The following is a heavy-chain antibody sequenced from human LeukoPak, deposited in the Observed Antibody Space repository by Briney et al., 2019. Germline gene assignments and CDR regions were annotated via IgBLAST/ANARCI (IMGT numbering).Heavy chain of an antibody. CDR1: GYTFTGYY. Sequence: ASVKVSCKASGYTFTGYYIHWVRQAPGQGLEWMGWINPNSGDTHYAQKFKGRVTMTRDTSISTGYMELSRLTSDDTALYYCARGPPVRMDVWGKGTTVTISS. D-gene: IGHD3-10*01. J-gene: IGHJ6*03. CDR2: INPNSGDT. V-gene: IGHV1-2*02. CDR3: ARGPPVRMDV.